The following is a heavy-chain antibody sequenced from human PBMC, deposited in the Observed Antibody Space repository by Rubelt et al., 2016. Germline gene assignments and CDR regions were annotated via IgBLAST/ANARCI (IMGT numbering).Heavy chain of an antibody. D-gene: IGHD1-1*01. CDR1: GYTFTSYG. CDR3: ARESGTVQLERPPLGY. J-gene: IGHJ4*02. Sequence: QVQLVQSGAEVKKPGASVKVSCKASGYTFTSYGISWVRQAPGQGLEWMGWISAYNGNTNYAQKLQGSVTMTTETATRTAYMERMSLRSEDTAVYYCARESGTVQLERPPLGYWGQGTLVTVSS. CDR2: ISAYNGNT. V-gene: IGHV1-18*01.